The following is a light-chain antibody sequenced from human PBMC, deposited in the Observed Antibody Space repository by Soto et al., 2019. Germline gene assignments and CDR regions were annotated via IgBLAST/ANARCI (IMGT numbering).Light chain of an antibody. CDR2: DVF. Sequence: DIQMTQSPSSLSASVGYRVTLTCGASQSITYWLAWYQQKPGRAPKLLIYDVFNLQSGVPSRFSGSGSGTEFTLTISSLQIDDSATYYCKQYHSFSLTFGKGTKVDIK. J-gene: IGKJ2*01. V-gene: IGKV1-5*01. CDR3: KQYHSFSLT. CDR1: QSITYW.